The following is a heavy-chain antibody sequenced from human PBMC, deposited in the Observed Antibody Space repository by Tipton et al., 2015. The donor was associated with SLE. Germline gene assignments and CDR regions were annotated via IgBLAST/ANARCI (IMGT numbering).Heavy chain of an antibody. D-gene: IGHD5-18*01. CDR2: ISSSGSTI. J-gene: IGHJ2*01. CDR1: GFTFSSYE. V-gene: IGHV3-48*03. Sequence: SLRLSCAASGFTFSSYEMNWVRQAPGKGLEWVSYISSSGSTIYYADSVKGRFTISRDNAKNSLYLQMNSLRAEDTAVYYCARDNTAMAYWYFDLWGRGTLVTVSS. CDR3: ARDNTAMAYWYFDL.